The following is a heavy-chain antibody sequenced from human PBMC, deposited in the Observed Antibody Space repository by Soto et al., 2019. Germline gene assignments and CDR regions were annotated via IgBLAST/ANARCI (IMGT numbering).Heavy chain of an antibody. Sequence: SETLSLTCAVYGGSFSGYYWSWIRQPPGKGLEWIGEINHSGSTNYNPSLKSRVTISVDTSKNQFSLKLSSVTAADTAVYYCARGVHFAYWGQGSLVTVSS. J-gene: IGHJ4*02. CDR3: ARGVHFAY. V-gene: IGHV4-34*01. CDR2: INHSGST. CDR1: GGSFSGYY.